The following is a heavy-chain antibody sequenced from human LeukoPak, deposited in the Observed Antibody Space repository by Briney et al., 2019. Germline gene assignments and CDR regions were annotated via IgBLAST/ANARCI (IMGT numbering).Heavy chain of an antibody. CDR3: ARAKNERGAFDI. Sequence: PSETLSLTCTVSGGSISGYYWNWIRQPAGKGLEWIGRIYSSGTTDDNPSLKSRVTMSVDTSQNVVSLRMTSVTAADTAVHYCARAKNERGAFDIWGQGTMVTVSS. D-gene: IGHD2/OR15-2a*01. CDR1: GGSISGYY. V-gene: IGHV4-4*07. CDR2: IYSSGTT. J-gene: IGHJ3*02.